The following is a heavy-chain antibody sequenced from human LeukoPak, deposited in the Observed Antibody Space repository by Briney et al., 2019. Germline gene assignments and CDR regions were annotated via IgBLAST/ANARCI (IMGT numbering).Heavy chain of an antibody. D-gene: IGHD3-3*01. Sequence: PGRSLRLSCAASGFTFSDHYMDWVRQAPGKGLEWVGRITNKPKSYNTEYAASVKGRFTISRDDSKNSLYLQMNSLKTEDTAVYYCARGFHYDFWSGSYYFDYWGQGTLVTVSS. CDR2: ITNKPKSYNT. CDR3: ARGFHYDFWSGSYYFDY. J-gene: IGHJ4*02. CDR1: GFTFSDHY. V-gene: IGHV3-72*01.